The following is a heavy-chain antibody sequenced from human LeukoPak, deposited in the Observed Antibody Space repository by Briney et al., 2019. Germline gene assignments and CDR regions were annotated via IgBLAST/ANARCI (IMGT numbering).Heavy chain of an antibody. CDR2: LSYDGSNK. D-gene: IGHD4-17*01. CDR3: ARDESVTSVTTLVGMDV. CDR1: GFTFSSYA. J-gene: IGHJ6*02. V-gene: IGHV3-30*14. Sequence: GRSLRLSCAASGFTFSSYAMHWVRQAPGKGLEGVAVLSYDGSNKHYADSVKGGFTISRDNSKNTLYLQMDSLRAEDTAVYYCARDESVTSVTTLVGMDVWAEETSVSVS.